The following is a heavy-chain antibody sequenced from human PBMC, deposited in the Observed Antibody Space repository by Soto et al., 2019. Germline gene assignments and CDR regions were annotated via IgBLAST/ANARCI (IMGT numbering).Heavy chain of an antibody. D-gene: IGHD3-10*01. J-gene: IGHJ5*02. CDR3: AKAHYYSSGSYNA. CDR2: VSYDGSET. Sequence: GGSLRLSCAASGFIFSSYAMHWARQAPGKGLEWVAFVSYDGSETYHADSVKGRFTISRDNSKNTLFLQMNSLRIEDTAVYYCAKAHYYSSGSYNAWGQGTLVTVSS. V-gene: IGHV3-30*18. CDR1: GFIFSSYA.